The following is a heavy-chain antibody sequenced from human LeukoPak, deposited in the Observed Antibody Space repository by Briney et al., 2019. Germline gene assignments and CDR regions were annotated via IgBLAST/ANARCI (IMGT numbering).Heavy chain of an antibody. CDR1: RGTFSIYA. CDR3: ARDEAAAGDY. V-gene: IGHV1-69*13. Sequence: SVNVSCKASRGTFSIYAISWVRQAPGQGLEWMGGIIPIFGTANYAQKFQGRVTITADESTSTAYMELSSLRSEDTAVYYCARDEAAAGDYWGQGTLVTVSS. D-gene: IGHD6-13*01. J-gene: IGHJ4*02. CDR2: IIPIFGTA.